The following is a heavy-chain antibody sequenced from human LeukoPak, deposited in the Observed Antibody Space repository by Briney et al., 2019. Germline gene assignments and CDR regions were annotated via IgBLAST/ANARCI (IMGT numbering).Heavy chain of an antibody. D-gene: IGHD5-12*01. J-gene: IGHJ4*02. Sequence: SDPLSLICTVPGGLISIYFWICTRHPPGKAAEWIRDIYTRVITNYKPSIKRGVTRSVATSKGEFSVKLRSLTAADTDVYYCARRLEVATISSYFDYWGQGTLVTVSS. V-gene: IGHV4-4*08. CDR1: GGLISIYF. CDR3: ARRLEVATISSYFDY. CDR2: IYTRVIT.